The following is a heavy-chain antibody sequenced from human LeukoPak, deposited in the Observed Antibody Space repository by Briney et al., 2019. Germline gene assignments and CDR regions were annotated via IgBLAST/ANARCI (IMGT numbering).Heavy chain of an antibody. Sequence: PGGSLRLSCAAYGFTYSSYSMNWVRQAPGKELEWVSSISSSSSYIYYADSVKGRFTISRDNAKNSLYLQMNSLRAEDTAVYYCARDMGIAVAGTFDYWGQGSLVTVSS. CDR1: GFTYSSYS. V-gene: IGHV3-21*01. CDR2: ISSSSSYI. J-gene: IGHJ4*02. CDR3: ARDMGIAVAGTFDY. D-gene: IGHD6-19*01.